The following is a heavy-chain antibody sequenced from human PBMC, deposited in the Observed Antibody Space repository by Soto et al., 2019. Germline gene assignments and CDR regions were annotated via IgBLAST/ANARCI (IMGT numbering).Heavy chain of an antibody. CDR3: TIDKADSSAV. J-gene: IGHJ4*02. Sequence: EVQLVESGGGLVQPGGSLRLSCAASGFDFSHSWMHWVRQAPGQGLVWVSHVNSDGSITTYAASVKGRCTISRDNAKNTVYLQMQSLSVEDTAVYYCTIDKADSSAVWGQGPLVNASS. CDR2: VNSDGSIT. D-gene: IGHD2-15*01. V-gene: IGHV3-74*01. CDR1: GFDFSHSW.